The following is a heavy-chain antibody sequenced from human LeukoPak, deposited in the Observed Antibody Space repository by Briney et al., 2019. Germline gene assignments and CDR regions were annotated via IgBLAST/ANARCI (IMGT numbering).Heavy chain of an antibody. V-gene: IGHV4-61*02. J-gene: IGHJ4*02. CDR3: ASSSWLRDANFDS. CDR2: VGRMYNREST. CDR1: GGSIGSGTYY. D-gene: IGHD2-2*01. Sequence: SETLSLTCTVSGGSIGSGTYYWNWIRQPAGKGLEWIGRVGRMYNRESTNYNPSLKSPVTISLDTSKNQFSLKLSSVTAADTAVYYCASSSWLRDANFDSWGQGTLVTVSS.